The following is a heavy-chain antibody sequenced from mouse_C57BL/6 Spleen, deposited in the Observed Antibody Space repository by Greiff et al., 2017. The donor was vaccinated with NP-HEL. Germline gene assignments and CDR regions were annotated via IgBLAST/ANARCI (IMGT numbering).Heavy chain of an antibody. CDR3: ARSSYGYGDYYAMDY. V-gene: IGHV1-69*01. Sequence: QVQLQQPGAELVMPGASVKLSCKASGYTFTSYWMHWVKQRPGQGLEWIGEIDPSDSYTNYNQKFKGKSTLTVDKSASTAYMQLSILTSEDSAVYYCARSSYGYGDYYAMDYWGQGTSVTVSS. D-gene: IGHD2-2*01. J-gene: IGHJ4*01. CDR2: IDPSDSYT. CDR1: GYTFTSYW.